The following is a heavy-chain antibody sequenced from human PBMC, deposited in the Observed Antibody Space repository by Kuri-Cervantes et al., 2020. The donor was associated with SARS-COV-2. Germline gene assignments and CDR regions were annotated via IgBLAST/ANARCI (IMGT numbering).Heavy chain of an antibody. D-gene: IGHD1-1*01. CDR2: INPSGGST. Sequence: ASVKVSCKASGYTFTSYYMHWVRQAPGQGLEWMGIINPSGGSTSYAQKFQGRVTMTRDTSTSTVYMELSSLGSEDTAVYYCATTTVLGPTRRSWFDPWGQGTLVTVSS. V-gene: IGHV1-46*01. CDR1: GYTFTSYY. CDR3: ATTTVLGPTRRSWFDP. J-gene: IGHJ5*02.